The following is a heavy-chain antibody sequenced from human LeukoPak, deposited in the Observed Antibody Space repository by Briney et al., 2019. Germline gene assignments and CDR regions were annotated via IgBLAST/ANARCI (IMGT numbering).Heavy chain of an antibody. CDR1: GFSVSTTY. V-gene: IGHV3-53*01. J-gene: IGHJ4*02. CDR2: IYSGSDT. D-gene: IGHD2-21*01. Sequence: PGGSLRLSCAASGFSVSTTYMSWVRQAPGKGPEWVLLIYSGSDTYYPDSVKGRFTISRDDSKNTVFLQMNNLRAEDTAVYYCARGTVGVGKVDYWGQGTLVTVSS. CDR3: ARGTVGVGKVDY.